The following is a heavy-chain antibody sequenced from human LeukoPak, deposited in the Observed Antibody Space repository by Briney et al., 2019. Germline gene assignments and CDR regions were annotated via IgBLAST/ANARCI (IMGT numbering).Heavy chain of an antibody. J-gene: IGHJ4*02. D-gene: IGHD6-13*01. CDR3: AKVLWAGLAAAGTGYDY. CDR2: ISYDGSDK. Sequence: PGGSLRLSCAGSGFTFSNYAMHWVRQAPGKGLEWVAVISYDGSDKDYADSVKGRFTISRDNAKNSLYLQMNSLRAEDTAVYYCAKVLWAGLAAAGTGYDYWGQGTLVTVSS. CDR1: GFTFSNYA. V-gene: IGHV3-30-3*01.